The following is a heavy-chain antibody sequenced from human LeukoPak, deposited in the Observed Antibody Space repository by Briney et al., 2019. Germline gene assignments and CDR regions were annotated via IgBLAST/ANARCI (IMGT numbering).Heavy chain of an antibody. CDR3: ARMREYSGNSYPNFDY. Sequence: GASVKVSCKASGYIFTSYAMHWVRQAPGQRFEWMGWINAGNGDTQLSQNFQGRVTFTRDTSASTAYMEMSSLRSEDTAVYYCARMREYSGNSYPNFDYWGQGTLVTVSS. V-gene: IGHV1-3*01. D-gene: IGHD1-26*01. J-gene: IGHJ4*02. CDR1: GYIFTSYA. CDR2: INAGNGDT.